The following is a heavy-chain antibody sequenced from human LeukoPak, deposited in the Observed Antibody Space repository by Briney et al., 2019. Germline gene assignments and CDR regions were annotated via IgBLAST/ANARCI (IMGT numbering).Heavy chain of an antibody. D-gene: IGHD6-13*01. CDR2: INTDGSST. J-gene: IGHJ4*02. CDR3: ARGTAATAGIDY. V-gene: IGHV3-74*01. Sequence: GGSLRLSCAASGFTFGSYWMHWVRQAPGKGLVWVSHINTDGSSTTYGDSAKGRFTVSRDNAKNTLFLQMNSLRVEDTAVYYCARGTAATAGIDYWGQGTLVTVSS. CDR1: GFTFGSYW.